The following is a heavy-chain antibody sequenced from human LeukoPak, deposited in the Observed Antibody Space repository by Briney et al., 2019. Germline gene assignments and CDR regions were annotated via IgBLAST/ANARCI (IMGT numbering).Heavy chain of an antibody. CDR3: ATYASGWYLTY. CDR1: GFTFSRSS. CDR2: IDRDSSIT. V-gene: IGHV3-48*01. J-gene: IGHJ4*02. D-gene: IGHD6-19*01. Sequence: PGGSLRLSCAASGFTFSRSSMNWVRQAPGKGLEWVSFIDRDSSITYYADSVRGRFIISRDNARNSLFLQMNSLRAEDTAVYFCATYASGWYLTYWGQGTLVTVSS.